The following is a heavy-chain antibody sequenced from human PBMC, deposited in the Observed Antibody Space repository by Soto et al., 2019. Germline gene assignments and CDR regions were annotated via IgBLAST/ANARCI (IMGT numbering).Heavy chain of an antibody. V-gene: IGHV4-31*03. J-gene: IGHJ6*02. D-gene: IGHD2-2*02. Sequence: SETLSLTCTVSGGSISSGGYYWSWIRQHPGKGLEWIGYIYYSGSTYYNPSLKNRVTISVDTSKNQFSLKLSSVTAADTAVYYFARELVVPAAINHYYYYGMDVWGQGTTVTVSS. CDR3: ARELVVPAAINHYYYYGMDV. CDR2: IYYSGST. CDR1: GGSISSGGYY.